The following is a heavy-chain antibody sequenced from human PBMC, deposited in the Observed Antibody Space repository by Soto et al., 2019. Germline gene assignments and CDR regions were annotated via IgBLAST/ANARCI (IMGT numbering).Heavy chain of an antibody. CDR1: GYTFTGYG. Sequence: ASVKVSCKASGYTFTGYGISWVRQAPGQGLEWMGWISAYNGNTNYAQKLQGRVTMTTDTSTSTAYMELRSLRSDDTTVYYCARVGFDFWSGYSFDYWGQGTLVTVSS. J-gene: IGHJ4*02. CDR3: ARVGFDFWSGYSFDY. V-gene: IGHV1-18*04. CDR2: ISAYNGNT. D-gene: IGHD3-3*01.